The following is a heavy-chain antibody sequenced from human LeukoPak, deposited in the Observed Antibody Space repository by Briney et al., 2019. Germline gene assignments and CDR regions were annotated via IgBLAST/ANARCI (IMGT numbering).Heavy chain of an antibody. Sequence: SETLSLTCAVYGGPFRGFFWSWIRQAPGKGLEWIGEVSHSGSSNYNPSLKSRINITLDTSKSQFSLRLTSVTAADTAVYYCARGIFYGGRNQYIWLDLWGQGTLVTVSS. CDR2: VSHSGSS. CDR1: GGPFRGFF. D-gene: IGHD4-23*01. J-gene: IGHJ5*02. V-gene: IGHV4-34*01. CDR3: ARGIFYGGRNQYIWLDL.